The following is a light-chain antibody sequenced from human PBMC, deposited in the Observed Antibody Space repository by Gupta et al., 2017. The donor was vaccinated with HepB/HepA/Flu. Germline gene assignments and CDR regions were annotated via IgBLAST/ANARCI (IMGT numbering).Light chain of an antibody. CDR1: TGAVTSGYS. V-gene: IGLV7-43*01. CDR3: LLYYGGAGV. J-gene: IGLJ3*02. Sequence: VVPQAPSLTVSPGGTVTLTCASSTGAVTSGYSPNWFQQKTGQAPRALIYSTSNKRAWTPARFSGSSIGGKAALTLSGVKTEDEAEYYCLLYYGGAGVFGGGTKLTVL. CDR2: STS.